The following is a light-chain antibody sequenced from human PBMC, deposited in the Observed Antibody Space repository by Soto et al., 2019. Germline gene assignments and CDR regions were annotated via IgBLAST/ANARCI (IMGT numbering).Light chain of an antibody. V-gene: IGKV1-17*03. CDR3: LQHHSYPQT. J-gene: IGKJ1*01. CDR1: QDIAGY. CDR2: AVS. Sequence: DIQVTQSPSSLSASVGDRVTITCRASQDIAGYLAWYQHKPGRTPELLIYAVSSLQSEVPSRFSGSGSGTEFTLTISSLQPEDVATYYCLQHHSYPQTFGQGTKVDIK.